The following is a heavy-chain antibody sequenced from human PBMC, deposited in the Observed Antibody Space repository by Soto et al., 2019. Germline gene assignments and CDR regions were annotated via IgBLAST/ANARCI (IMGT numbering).Heavy chain of an antibody. J-gene: IGHJ4*02. CDR2: ISYDGSNK. Sequence: QVQLVESGGGVVQPGRSLRLSCAASGFTFSSYAMHWVRQAPGKGLEWVAVISYDGSNKYYADSVKGRFTISRDNSKNPXXLQMNSLRAEDTAVYYCARDKHGYCSGGSCFIFDYWGQGTLVTVSS. CDR1: GFTFSSYA. D-gene: IGHD2-15*01. CDR3: ARDKHGYCSGGSCFIFDY. V-gene: IGHV3-30-3*01.